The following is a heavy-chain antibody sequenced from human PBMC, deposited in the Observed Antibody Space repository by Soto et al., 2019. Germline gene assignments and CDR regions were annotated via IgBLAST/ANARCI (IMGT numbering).Heavy chain of an antibody. D-gene: IGHD5-18*01. CDR3: ARASYGYYYYYYGMDV. Sequence: GGSLRLSCAASGFTFSSYWMHWVRQAPGKGLVWVSRINSDGSSTSYADSVKGRFTISRDNAKNTLYLQMNSLRAEDTAVYYCARASYGYYYYYYGMDVCGQGTTVTVSS. CDR1: GFTFSSYW. V-gene: IGHV3-74*01. J-gene: IGHJ6*02. CDR2: INSDGSST.